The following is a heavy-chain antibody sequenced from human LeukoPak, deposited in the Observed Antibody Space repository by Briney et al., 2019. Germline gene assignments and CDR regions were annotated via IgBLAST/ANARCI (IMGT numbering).Heavy chain of an antibody. Sequence: GGSLRLSCAASGFTFSSYGMSWVRQAPGKGLEWVSNISQDGNEKYYVDSVKGRFTISRDNARNSLFLQMNSLRAEDTAVYYCARDPHSGYENGDFDYWGQGTLVTVSS. CDR3: ARDPHSGYENGDFDY. CDR2: ISQDGNEK. J-gene: IGHJ4*02. CDR1: GFTFSSYG. V-gene: IGHV3-7*01. D-gene: IGHD5-12*01.